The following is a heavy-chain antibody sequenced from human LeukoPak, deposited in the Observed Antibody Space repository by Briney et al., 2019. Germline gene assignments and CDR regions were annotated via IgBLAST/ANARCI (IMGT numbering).Heavy chain of an antibody. D-gene: IGHD6-19*01. CDR1: GGSFSGYL. V-gene: IGHV4-34*01. CDR2: INHSGSA. Sequence: SETLSLTCGVYGGSFSGYLWNWIRQPPGKGLEWLGEINHSGSANYHPSLKSRVTISVDTSKNQFSLKLSSVTAADTAVYYCARSRVAGSFGYWGQGTLVTVSS. J-gene: IGHJ4*02. CDR3: ARSRVAGSFGY.